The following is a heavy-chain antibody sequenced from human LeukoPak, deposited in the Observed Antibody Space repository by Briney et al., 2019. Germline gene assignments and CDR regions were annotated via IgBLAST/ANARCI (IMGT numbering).Heavy chain of an antibody. Sequence: GGSLRLSCAASGFTFSSYIMNWVRQAPGKGLDWVSSISSSSSYIYYADSVKGRFTISRDNAKNSLYLQMNSLRAEDTAVYYCARVGYQLPSFDDWGQGTLVTVSS. V-gene: IGHV3-21*01. D-gene: IGHD2-2*01. CDR3: ARVGYQLPSFDD. CDR2: ISSSSSYI. J-gene: IGHJ4*02. CDR1: GFTFSSYI.